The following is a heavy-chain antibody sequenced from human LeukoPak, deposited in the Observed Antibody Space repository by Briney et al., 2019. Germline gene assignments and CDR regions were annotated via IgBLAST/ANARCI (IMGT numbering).Heavy chain of an antibody. CDR3: ARLLLGMFDY. Sequence: ASVKVSCTASGGTFSSYAISWVRQAPGQGPEWMGGIIPIFGTANYAQKFQGRVTITADESTSTAYMELSSLRSEDTAVYYCARLLLGMFDYWGQGTLVTVSS. CDR2: IIPIFGTA. J-gene: IGHJ4*02. D-gene: IGHD2-21*02. V-gene: IGHV1-69*01. CDR1: GGTFSSYA.